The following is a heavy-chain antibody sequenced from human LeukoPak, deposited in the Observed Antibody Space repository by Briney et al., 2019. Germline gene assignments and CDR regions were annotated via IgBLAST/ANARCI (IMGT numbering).Heavy chain of an antibody. Sequence: SETLSLTCTVSGGSINSGGYSWSWIRQHPGKDLEWIGYIYYSGSTYYNPSLKSRVTISVDTSKNQFSLKLSSVTAADTAVYYCARDNKWGSSSAAFDIWGQGTMVTVSS. CDR3: ARDNKWGSSSAAFDI. CDR1: GGSINSGGYS. CDR2: IYYSGST. V-gene: IGHV4-30-4*08. J-gene: IGHJ3*02. D-gene: IGHD6-6*01.